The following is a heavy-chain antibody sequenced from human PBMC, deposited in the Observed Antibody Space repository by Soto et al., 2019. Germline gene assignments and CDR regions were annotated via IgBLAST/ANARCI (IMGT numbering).Heavy chain of an antibody. CDR2: IIPIFGTA. D-gene: IGHD3-22*01. CDR3: ARGGQDYYDSSGYSRYFDY. CDR1: GGTFSSYA. J-gene: IGHJ4*02. V-gene: IGHV1-69*13. Sequence: ASVKVSCKASGGTFSSYAISWVRQAPGQGLEWMGGIIPIFGTANYAQKFQGRVTITADESTSTAYMELSSLRSEDTAVYYCARGGQDYYDSSGYSRYFDYWGQGTLVTVSS.